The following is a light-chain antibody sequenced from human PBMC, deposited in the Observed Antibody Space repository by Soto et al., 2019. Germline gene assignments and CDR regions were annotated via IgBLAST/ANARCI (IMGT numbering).Light chain of an antibody. CDR1: QSVSISY. CDR2: GAS. V-gene: IGKV3-20*01. CDR3: QQNYSTSLYT. J-gene: IGKJ2*01. Sequence: EIVLTQSPGTLSLSPGERATLSCRASQSVSISYLAWYQQKPGQATLLLLDGASSSATGVPNRFSGSGAWTDFTLPIIRMQQQDFAVYYCQQNYSTSLYTFGQGTKLEIK.